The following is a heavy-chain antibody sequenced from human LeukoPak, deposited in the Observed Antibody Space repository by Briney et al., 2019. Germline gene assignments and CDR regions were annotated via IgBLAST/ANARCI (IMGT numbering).Heavy chain of an antibody. J-gene: IGHJ4*02. Sequence: PGRSLRLSCTASGFTIGDYAISWVRQAPGKGLEWVGFIRSDTFGGTTEYAASVKDRFSISRDDSKVIAYLQMDSLRTEDTALYYCTRGLMGYTGYDDYWGQGTLVTVSS. CDR2: IRSDTFGGTT. D-gene: IGHD5-12*01. V-gene: IGHV3-49*04. CDR1: GFTIGDYA. CDR3: TRGLMGYTGYDDY.